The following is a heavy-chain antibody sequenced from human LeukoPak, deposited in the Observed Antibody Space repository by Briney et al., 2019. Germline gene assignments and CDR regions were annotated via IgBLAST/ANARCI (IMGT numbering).Heavy chain of an antibody. CDR3: ARVLGSYGPDY. Sequence: ASVKVSCKASGYTFTSYDINWVRQAPGQGREWMGWMNCNSGNTGYAQKFQGRVTITRNTSISTVYMELSSLRSEDTAVYYCARVLGSYGPDYWGQGTLVTVSS. V-gene: IGHV1-8*03. CDR2: MNCNSGNT. D-gene: IGHD5-18*01. J-gene: IGHJ4*02. CDR1: GYTFTSYD.